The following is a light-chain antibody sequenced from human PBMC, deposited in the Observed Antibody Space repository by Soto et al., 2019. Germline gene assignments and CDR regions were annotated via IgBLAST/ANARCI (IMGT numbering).Light chain of an antibody. J-gene: IGKJ1*01. CDR3: HQTYSTPGT. CDR2: ASS. V-gene: IGKV1-39*01. Sequence: DIQMTQSTSSLSASVGDIVAITCLASQDITNSLNWYQQKSGKAPSLLIYASSTLQTGVPSRFSGSGSGTDFTLSISNLQPEDFAHYFCHQTYSTPGTFGQGTKVDI. CDR1: QDITNS.